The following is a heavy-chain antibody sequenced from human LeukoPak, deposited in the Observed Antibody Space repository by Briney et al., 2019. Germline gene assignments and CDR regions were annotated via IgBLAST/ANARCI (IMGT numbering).Heavy chain of an antibody. CDR3: ARDNESGRDGYNGYYYYGMDV. V-gene: IGHV3-7*01. Sequence: PGGSLRLSCAASGFTFSSYWMSWVRQAPGKGLEWVANIKQDGSEKYYVDSVKGRFTISRDNAKNSLYLQMNSLRAEDTAVYYCARDNESGRDGYNGYYYYGMDVWGQGTTVTVSS. J-gene: IGHJ6*02. D-gene: IGHD5-24*01. CDR1: GFTFSSYW. CDR2: IKQDGSEK.